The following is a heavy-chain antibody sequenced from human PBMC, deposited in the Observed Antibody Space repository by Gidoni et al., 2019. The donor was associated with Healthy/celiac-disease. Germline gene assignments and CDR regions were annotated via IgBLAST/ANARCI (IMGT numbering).Heavy chain of an antibody. Sequence: QVQLQESGPGLVKPSETLSLPCTVPGGSISSYYWSWIRQPPGKGLEWIGYIYYSGSTNYNPALKSRVTISVDTSKNQFSLKLSSVTAADTAVYYCARDVVGGEFDYWGQGTLVTVSS. J-gene: IGHJ4*02. V-gene: IGHV4-59*01. D-gene: IGHD2-21*01. CDR3: ARDVVGGEFDY. CDR2: IYYSGST. CDR1: GGSISSYY.